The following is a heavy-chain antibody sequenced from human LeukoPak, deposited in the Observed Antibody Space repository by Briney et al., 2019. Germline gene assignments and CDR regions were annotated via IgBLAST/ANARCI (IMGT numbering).Heavy chain of an antibody. CDR2: IYYSGST. CDR1: GGSISSSSYY. Sequence: SETLSLTCTVSGGSISSSSYYWGWIRQPPGKGLEWIGSIYYSGSTNYNPSLKSRVTISIDKSKNQFSLKLSSVTAADTAVYYCASHYYGSGSYYFGFDPWGQGTLVTVSS. J-gene: IGHJ5*02. V-gene: IGHV4-39*07. D-gene: IGHD3-10*01. CDR3: ASHYYGSGSYYFGFDP.